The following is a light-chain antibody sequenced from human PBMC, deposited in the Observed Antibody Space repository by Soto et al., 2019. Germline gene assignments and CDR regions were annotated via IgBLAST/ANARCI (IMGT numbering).Light chain of an antibody. Sequence: QSALTQPRSVSGSPGQSVTITCAGTSSDVGGSKHVSWHQQHPGKAPKLIIFDVTKRPSGVPDRFSGSKSGNVASLTIFGLQADDEADYYCCSPAGGYSGVFGGGTKLTVL. CDR2: DVT. CDR1: SSDVGGSKH. CDR3: CSPAGGYSGV. V-gene: IGLV2-11*01. J-gene: IGLJ3*02.